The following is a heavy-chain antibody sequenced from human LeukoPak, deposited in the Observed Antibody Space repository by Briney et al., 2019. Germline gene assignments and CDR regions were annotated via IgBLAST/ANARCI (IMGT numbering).Heavy chain of an antibody. D-gene: IGHD3-16*02. CDR3: AKAGPWDYVWGSYRYTGYFDY. V-gene: IGHV3-23*01. J-gene: IGHJ4*02. Sequence: PGGSLRLSCAASGFTFSSYAMSWVRQAPGKGLEWVSAISGSGGSTYYADSVKGRFTISRDNSKNTLYLQMNSLRAEDTAVYYCAKAGPWDYVWGSYRYTGYFDYWGQGTLVTVSS. CDR2: ISGSGGST. CDR1: GFTFSSYA.